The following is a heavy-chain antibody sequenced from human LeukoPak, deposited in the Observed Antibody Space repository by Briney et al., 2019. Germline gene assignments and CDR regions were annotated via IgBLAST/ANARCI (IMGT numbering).Heavy chain of an antibody. J-gene: IGHJ6*02. V-gene: IGHV1-18*01. CDR2: ISXXXXXX. CDR3: ARDPPPYYDFWSGYYKNGMDV. D-gene: IGHD3-3*01. Sequence: ISXXXXXXNYAQKLQGRVTMTTDTSTSTAYMELRSLRSDDTAVYYCARDPPPYYDFWSGYYKNGMDVWGQGTTVTVSS.